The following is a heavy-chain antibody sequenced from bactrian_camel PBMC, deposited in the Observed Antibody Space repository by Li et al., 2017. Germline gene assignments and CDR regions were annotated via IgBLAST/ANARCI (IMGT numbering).Heavy chain of an antibody. CDR3: AAGSSRGVPFRERGYPY. Sequence: HVQLVESGGGSVQTGGSLRLSCVVSGHSRGSNCVGWYRLPPGRAPAEREGIAAIRRDGGETWYAASVKGRFTISRDPTKNAVYLQMDSLTPEDTAMYYCAAGSSRGVPFRERGYPYWGQGTQVTVS. J-gene: IGHJ4*01. D-gene: IGHD3*01. V-gene: IGHV3S54*01. CDR1: GHSRGSNC. CDR2: IRRDGGET.